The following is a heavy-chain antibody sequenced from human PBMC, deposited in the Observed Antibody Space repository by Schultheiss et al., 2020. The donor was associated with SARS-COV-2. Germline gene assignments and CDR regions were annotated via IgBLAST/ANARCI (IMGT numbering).Heavy chain of an antibody. V-gene: IGHV3-30*19. D-gene: IGHD6-13*01. CDR2: ISYDGSNK. CDR3: ARDSSSAGVYPDAFDI. CDR1: GFTFSSYG. Sequence: GESLKISCAASGFTFSSYGMHWVRQAPGKGLEWVAVISYDGSNKYYADSVKGRFTISRDKSKNTLYLQMNSLRAEDTAVYYCARDSSSAGVYPDAFDIWGQGTMVTVSS. J-gene: IGHJ3*02.